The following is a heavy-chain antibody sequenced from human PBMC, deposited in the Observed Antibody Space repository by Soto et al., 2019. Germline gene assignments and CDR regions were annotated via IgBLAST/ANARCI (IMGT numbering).Heavy chain of an antibody. Sequence: ESLKISFKGAGYSFTSYWIGWVRQIPGKGLEWMGIIYPGDSDTRYSPSFQGQVTISADKSTSTAYLQWSSLKASDTAMYYCARHERFLEWPNWFDPWGQGTLVTVSS. J-gene: IGHJ5*02. V-gene: IGHV5-51*01. CDR2: IYPGDSDT. CDR1: GYSFTSYW. D-gene: IGHD3-3*01. CDR3: ARHERFLEWPNWFDP.